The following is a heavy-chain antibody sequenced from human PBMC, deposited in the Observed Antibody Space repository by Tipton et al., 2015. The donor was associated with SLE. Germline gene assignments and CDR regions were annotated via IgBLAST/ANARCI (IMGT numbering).Heavy chain of an antibody. D-gene: IGHD2-15*01. CDR3: AKARLGYCSGGSCSNWFDP. V-gene: IGHV3-30*18. CDR1: GFTFSSYG. CDR2: ISYDGSNK. Sequence: SLRLSCAASGFTFSSYGMHWVRRAPGKGLEWVAVISYDGSNKYYADSVKGRFTISRDNSKNTLYLQMNSLRAEDTAVYYCAKARLGYCSGGSCSNWFDPWGQGTLVTVSS. J-gene: IGHJ5*02.